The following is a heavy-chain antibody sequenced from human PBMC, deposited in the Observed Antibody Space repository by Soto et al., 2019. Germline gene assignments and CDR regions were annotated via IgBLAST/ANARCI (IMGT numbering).Heavy chain of an antibody. V-gene: IGHV1-69*19. CDR2: NIPIFGTA. J-gene: IGHJ6*04. CDR3: ARDLYYYGSGSPAHYDGMDI. D-gene: IGHD3-10*01. CDR1: GGTFSSYA. Sequence: QVQLVQSGAEVKKPGSSVKVSCKASGGTFSSYAISWVRQAPGQGLEWMGGNIPIFGTANYAKKFQGRITITADESTCTGYVDLRSLRSEDTAVYYCARDLYYYGSGSPAHYDGMDIWGKGTTVTVSS.